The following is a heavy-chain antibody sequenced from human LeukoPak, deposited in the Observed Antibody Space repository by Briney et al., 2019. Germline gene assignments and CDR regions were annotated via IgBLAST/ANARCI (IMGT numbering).Heavy chain of an antibody. CDR3: TKSSSAAPGILSSSQHQ. V-gene: IGHV3-9*01. Sequence: AGGSLRLSCVASGFAFDDYAMHWVRQAPGKGLEWVSVITWNGADPLYADSVKGRFIISRDNAKNTLFLQMNGLRREDTAFYFCTKSSSAAPGILSSSQHQWGQGTLVTVSS. J-gene: IGHJ4*02. CDR1: GFAFDDYA. D-gene: IGHD2/OR15-2a*01. CDR2: ITWNGADP.